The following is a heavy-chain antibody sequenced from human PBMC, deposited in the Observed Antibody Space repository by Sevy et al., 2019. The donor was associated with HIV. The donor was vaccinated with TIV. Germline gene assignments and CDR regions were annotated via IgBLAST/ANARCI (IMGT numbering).Heavy chain of an antibody. J-gene: IGHJ6*02. CDR1: GYTFTSYG. Sequence: ASVKVSCKASGYTFTSYGISWVRQAPGQRLEWMGWISAYNGNTNYAQKLQGRVTMTTDTSTSTAYMELRSLRSDDTAVYYCARERPLYCSSTSCYMMDVWGQGTTVTVSS. V-gene: IGHV1-18*01. CDR2: ISAYNGNT. D-gene: IGHD2-2*02. CDR3: ARERPLYCSSTSCYMMDV.